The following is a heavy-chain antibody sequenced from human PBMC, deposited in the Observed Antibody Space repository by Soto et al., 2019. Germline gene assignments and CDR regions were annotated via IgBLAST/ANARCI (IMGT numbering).Heavy chain of an antibody. Sequence: GGSLRLPCAGSGFILSNYTMNWVRQAPGKGLEWVSSSSGSSTYIYYADSVKGRFTISRDNAKNSLYLQMNSLRVEDTAVYYCARDRCSGGSCYRTYAFDLWGRGTLVTVSS. CDR2: SSGSSTYI. CDR3: ARDRCSGGSCYRTYAFDL. CDR1: GFILSNYT. D-gene: IGHD2-15*01. J-gene: IGHJ3*01. V-gene: IGHV3-21*06.